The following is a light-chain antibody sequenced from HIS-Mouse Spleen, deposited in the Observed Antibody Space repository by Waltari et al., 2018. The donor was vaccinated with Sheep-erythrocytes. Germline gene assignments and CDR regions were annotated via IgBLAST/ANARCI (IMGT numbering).Light chain of an antibody. J-gene: IGKJ4*01. CDR3: QQYDNLLT. CDR2: DAS. CDR1: QDISNY. Sequence: DIQMTQSPSSLSASVGDRVTITCQASQDISNYLNWYQQKPGKAPKLLIYDASNLETGVTSRFSGSGSGTDFTFTIISLQPEDIATYYCQQYDNLLTFGGGTKVEIK. V-gene: IGKV1-33*01.